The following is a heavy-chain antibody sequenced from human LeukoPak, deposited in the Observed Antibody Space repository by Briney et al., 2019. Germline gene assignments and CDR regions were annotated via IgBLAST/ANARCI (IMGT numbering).Heavy chain of an antibody. CDR3: ASYYGSGSYYNGGQEYYFDY. CDR2: IIPIFGTA. V-gene: IGHV1-69*13. Sequence: SVKVSCTASGGTFSSYAISWVRQAPGQGLEWMGGIIPIFGTANYAQKFQGRVTITADESTSTAYMELSSLRSEDTAVYYCASYYGSGSYYNGGQEYYFDYWGQGTLVTVSS. J-gene: IGHJ4*02. CDR1: GGTFSSYA. D-gene: IGHD3-10*01.